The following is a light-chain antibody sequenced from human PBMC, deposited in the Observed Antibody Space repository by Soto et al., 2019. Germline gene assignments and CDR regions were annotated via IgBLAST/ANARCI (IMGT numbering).Light chain of an antibody. V-gene: IGKV3-15*01. Sequence: EIVMTQSPDTLSVSPGERATLSCRASQSVSSNLAWYQQIPGQAPRLLLYGASTRAPGIPARLSGSGSGTDFTLTISSLQSGDFAVYYCQQYNNWPYTFGQGTKLEIK. CDR2: GAS. J-gene: IGKJ2*01. CDR1: QSVSSN. CDR3: QQYNNWPYT.